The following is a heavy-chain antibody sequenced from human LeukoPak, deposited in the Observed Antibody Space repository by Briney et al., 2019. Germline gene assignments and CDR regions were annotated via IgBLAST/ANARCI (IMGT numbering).Heavy chain of an antibody. J-gene: IGHJ4*02. D-gene: IGHD2-21*02. CDR2: MSYSGRT. Sequence: TSSETLSLTCTVSGGSVSSYYWSWIRQTPEKGLEWIGYMSYSGRTDYGPSLKSRVTMSVDTSKNQLSLKMSYVTAADTGVYYCARGYCRDDICQVFPYWGQGTLVTVSS. CDR1: GGSVSSYY. V-gene: IGHV4-59*02. CDR3: ARGYCRDDICQVFPY.